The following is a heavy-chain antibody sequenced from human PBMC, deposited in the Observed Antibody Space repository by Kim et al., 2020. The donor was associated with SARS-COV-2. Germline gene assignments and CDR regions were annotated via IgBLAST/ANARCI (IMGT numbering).Heavy chain of an antibody. CDR2: IYYSGST. Sequence: SETLSLTCTVSGGSISSYYWSWIRQPPGKGLEWIGYIYYSGSTNYNPSLKSRVTISVDTSKNQFSLKLSSVTAADTAVYYCARELGGSSLSFFDYWGQGTLVTVSS. V-gene: IGHV4-59*13. D-gene: IGHD6-6*01. CDR3: ARELGGSSLSFFDY. CDR1: GGSISSYY. J-gene: IGHJ4*02.